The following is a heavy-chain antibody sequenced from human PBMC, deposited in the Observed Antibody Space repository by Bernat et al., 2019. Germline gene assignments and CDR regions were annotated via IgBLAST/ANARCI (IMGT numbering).Heavy chain of an antibody. CDR2: ITSTSSYI. V-gene: IGHV3-21*01. CDR3: ARERSSSSHSDY. J-gene: IGHJ4*02. CDR1: GFTFSSYS. D-gene: IGHD6-6*01. Sequence: EAQLVESGGGLVKPGGSLRLSCAASGFTFSSYSMNWVRQAPGKGLEWVSSITSTSSYIYYADSVKGRFTISRDNAKNSLYLQMNSLSAEDTAVYYCARERSSSSHSDYWGQGTLVTVSS.